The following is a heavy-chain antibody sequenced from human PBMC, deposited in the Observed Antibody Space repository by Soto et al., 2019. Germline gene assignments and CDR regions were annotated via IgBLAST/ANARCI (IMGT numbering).Heavy chain of an antibody. D-gene: IGHD1-7*01. J-gene: IGHJ6*02. CDR3: AKDRVPELRHFYYGMDV. Sequence: HPGGSLRLSCAASGFPFSTYGMHWVRQAPGKGLEWVAVISYDGSNKYYADSVKGRFTISRDNSKNTLYLQMNSLRVEDTAVYYCAKDRVPELRHFYYGMDVWGQGTTVTVSS. V-gene: IGHV3-30*18. CDR1: GFPFSTYG. CDR2: ISYDGSNK.